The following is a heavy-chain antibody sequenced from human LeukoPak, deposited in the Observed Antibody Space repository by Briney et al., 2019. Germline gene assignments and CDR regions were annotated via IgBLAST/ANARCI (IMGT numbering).Heavy chain of an antibody. D-gene: IGHD1-26*01. CDR1: GGSISSGGYY. J-gene: IGHJ5*02. CDR3: ARANNIVGAKVDWFDP. V-gene: IGHV4-31*03. CDR2: IYYSGST. Sequence: SQTLSLTCTVSGGSISSGGYYWSWIRQHPGKGLEWIGYIYYSGSTYYNPSLKSRVTISVDTSRNQFSLKLSSVTAADTAVYYCARANNIVGAKVDWFDPWGQGTLVTVSS.